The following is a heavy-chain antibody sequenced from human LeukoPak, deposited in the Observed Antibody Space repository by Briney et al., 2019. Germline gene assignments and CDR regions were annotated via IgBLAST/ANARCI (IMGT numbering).Heavy chain of an antibody. D-gene: IGHD1-1*01. CDR2: IIPIFGTA. CDR3: ASSKQLELGRMDV. V-gene: IGHV1-69*13. CDR1: GGTFSSYA. J-gene: IGHJ6*02. Sequence: SVKVSCKASGGTFSSYAISWVRQAPGQGLEWMGGIIPIFGTANYAQKFQGRVTITADESTSTAYMELSSLRSEDTAVYYCASSKQLELGRMDVWGQGTTVTVSS.